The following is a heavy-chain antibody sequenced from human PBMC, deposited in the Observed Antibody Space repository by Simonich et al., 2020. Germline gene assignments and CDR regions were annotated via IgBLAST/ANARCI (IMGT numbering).Heavy chain of an antibody. CDR3: ARSHIAAAGTGYFQH. V-gene: IGHV1-2*02. Sequence: QVQLVQSGAEVKKPGASVKVSCKASGYTFTGYYMHWVRRAPGQGLEWMGWINPKRGGTNYAQKFQGRVTRTRDTSISTAYMELSRLRSDDTAVYYCARSHIAAAGTGYFQHWGQGTLVTVSS. D-gene: IGHD6-13*01. J-gene: IGHJ1*01. CDR2: INPKRGGT. CDR1: GYTFTGYY.